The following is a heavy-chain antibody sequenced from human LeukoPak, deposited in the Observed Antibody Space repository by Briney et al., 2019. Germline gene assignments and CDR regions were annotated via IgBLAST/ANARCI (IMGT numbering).Heavy chain of an antibody. D-gene: IGHD5-18*01. J-gene: IGHJ4*02. Sequence: SGTLSLTCAVSGGSISSSNWWSWVRQPPGKGLEWIGEIYHSGSTNYNPSLKSRVTISVDKSKNQFSLKLSSVTAADTAVYHCARVAVLGRYSSYFDYWGQGTLVTVSS. V-gene: IGHV4-4*02. CDR1: GGSISSSNW. CDR3: ARVAVLGRYSSYFDY. CDR2: IYHSGST.